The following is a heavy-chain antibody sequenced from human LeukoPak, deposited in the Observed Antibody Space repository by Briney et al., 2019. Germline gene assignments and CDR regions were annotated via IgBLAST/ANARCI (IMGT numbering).Heavy chain of an antibody. Sequence: PGGSLRLSCAASGFTFSNYNMNWVRQAPGRGLEWVSSISSSSSYIYYADSVKGRFTISRDNAKNSLYLQMNSLRADDTAVYYCARGAPYCSGANCMYYIDYWGQGTLVTVSS. CDR3: ARGAPYCSGANCMYYIDY. CDR2: ISSSSSYI. V-gene: IGHV3-21*01. CDR1: GFTFSNYN. J-gene: IGHJ4*02. D-gene: IGHD2-15*01.